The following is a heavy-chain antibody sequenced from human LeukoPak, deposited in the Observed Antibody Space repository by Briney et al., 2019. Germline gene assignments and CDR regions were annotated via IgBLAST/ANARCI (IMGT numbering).Heavy chain of an antibody. V-gene: IGHV5-10-1*01. J-gene: IGHJ4*02. CDR3: ARRVDYFDY. Sequence: GASVKVSCKASVGTCSSYAISWVRQMPGKGLEWMGRIDPSDSYTNYSPSFQGHVTLSADKSISTAYLQWSSLKASDTAMYYCARRVDYFDYWGQGTLVPVSS. D-gene: IGHD5-12*01. CDR2: IDPSDSYT. CDR1: VGTCSSYA.